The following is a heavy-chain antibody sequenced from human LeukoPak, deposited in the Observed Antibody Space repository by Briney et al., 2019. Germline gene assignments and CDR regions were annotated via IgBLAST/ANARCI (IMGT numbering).Heavy chain of an antibody. Sequence: SVKVSCKASGGTFSSYAISWVRQAPGQGLEWMGGIIPIFGTAIYAQKFQGRVTMTEDTSTDTAYMELSSLRSEDTAVYYCANIDPYCSSTSCHDYWGQGTLVTVSS. V-gene: IGHV1-69*06. J-gene: IGHJ4*02. CDR2: IIPIFGTA. CDR3: ANIDPYCSSTSCHDY. CDR1: GGTFSSYA. D-gene: IGHD2-2*01.